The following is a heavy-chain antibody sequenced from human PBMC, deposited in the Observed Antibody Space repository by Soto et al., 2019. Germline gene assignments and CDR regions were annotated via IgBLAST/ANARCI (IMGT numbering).Heavy chain of an antibody. CDR1: GDIFTTYW. J-gene: IGHJ6*04. V-gene: IGHV5-10-1*01. D-gene: IGHD6-6*01. CDR3: ARGAYSSSSGVHDNNYGMDV. Sequence: PGESLKISCKGSGDIFTTYWISWVRQMSGKGLEWMGRIDPSDSYSKYSPSFQGHVTISADKSISTAYLQWSSLKASDTAMYFCARGAYSSSSGVHDNNYGMDVQGKGTTVTVSS. CDR2: IDPSDSYS.